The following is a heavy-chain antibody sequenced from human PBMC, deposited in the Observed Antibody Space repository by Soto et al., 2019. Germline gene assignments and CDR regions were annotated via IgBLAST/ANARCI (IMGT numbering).Heavy chain of an antibody. Sequence: GGSLRLSSAASGFTFSSYSMNWVRQAPGKGLEWVSSISSSSSYIYYADSVKGRFTISRDNAKNSLYLQMNSLRAEDTAVYYCARDHRAVDAFDIWGQGTMVTVSS. CDR1: GFTFSSYS. CDR2: ISSSSSYI. J-gene: IGHJ3*02. D-gene: IGHD6-19*01. V-gene: IGHV3-21*01. CDR3: ARDHRAVDAFDI.